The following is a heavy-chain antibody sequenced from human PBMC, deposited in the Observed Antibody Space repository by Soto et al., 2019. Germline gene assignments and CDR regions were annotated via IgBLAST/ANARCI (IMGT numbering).Heavy chain of an antibody. CDR1: GFTFSSYG. CDR2: ISYDGSNK. V-gene: IGHV3-30*18. CDR3: AKDQEGYYYYGMDV. Sequence: GGSLRFSCAASGFTFSSYGMHWVRQAPGKGLEWVAVISYDGSNKYYADSVKGRFTISRDNSKNTLYLQMNSLRAEDTAVYYCAKDQEGYYYYGMDVWGQGTTVTVSS. J-gene: IGHJ6*02.